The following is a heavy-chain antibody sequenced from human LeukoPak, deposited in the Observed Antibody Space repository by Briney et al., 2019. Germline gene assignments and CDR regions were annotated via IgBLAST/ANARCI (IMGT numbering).Heavy chain of an antibody. CDR3: AELGITMIGGV. V-gene: IGHV3-48*03. J-gene: IGHJ6*04. Sequence: PGGSLRLSCAASGFTFSNYAMTWVRQAPGKGLEWVSYISSSGSTIYYADSVKGRFTISRDNAKNSLYLQMNSLRAEDTAVYYCAELGITMIGGVWGKGTTVTISS. D-gene: IGHD3-10*02. CDR1: GFTFSNYA. CDR2: ISSSGSTI.